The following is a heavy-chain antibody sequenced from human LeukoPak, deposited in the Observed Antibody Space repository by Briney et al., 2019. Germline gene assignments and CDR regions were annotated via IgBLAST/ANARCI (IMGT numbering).Heavy chain of an antibody. J-gene: IGHJ4*02. Sequence: ASVKVSCKASGGTFSSYAISWVRQAPGQGLEWMGGMNPNSGNTGYAQKFQGRVTMTRNTSISTAYMELSSLRSEDTAVYYCARDEKVQVAARGGYYFDYWGQGTLVTVSS. V-gene: IGHV1-8*02. CDR3: ARDEKVQVAARGGYYFDY. CDR2: MNPNSGNT. CDR1: GGTFSSYA. D-gene: IGHD6-6*01.